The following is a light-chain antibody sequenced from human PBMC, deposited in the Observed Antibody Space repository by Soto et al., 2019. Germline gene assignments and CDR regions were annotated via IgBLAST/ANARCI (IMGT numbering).Light chain of an antibody. V-gene: IGLV2-23*02. CDR3: CSYASSSTYV. Sequence: QSVLTQPASVYGSPGQSITISCTGTSSDVGSYNLVSWYQQHPGKAPKLMIYEVTKRPSGVSDRFSGSKSGNTASLTISGLQAEDEADYYCCSYASSSTYVFGTGTKVTV. CDR1: SSDVGSYNL. CDR2: EVT. J-gene: IGLJ1*01.